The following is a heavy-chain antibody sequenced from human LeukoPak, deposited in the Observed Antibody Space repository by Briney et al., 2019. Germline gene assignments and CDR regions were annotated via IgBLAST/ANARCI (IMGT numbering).Heavy chain of an antibody. Sequence: SETLSLTCTVSGGSISSGSYYWSWIRQPAGKGLEWIGRIYTSGSTNYNPSLKSRVTISVDTSKNQFSLKLSSVTAADTAVYYCARENPGLIDNWGQGTLVTVSS. CDR3: ARENPGLIDN. J-gene: IGHJ4*02. V-gene: IGHV4-61*02. CDR1: GGSISSGSYY. CDR2: IYTSGST.